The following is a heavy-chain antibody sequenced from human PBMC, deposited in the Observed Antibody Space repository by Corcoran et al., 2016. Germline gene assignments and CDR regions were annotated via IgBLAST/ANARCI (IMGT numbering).Heavy chain of an antibody. D-gene: IGHD2-2*01. V-gene: IGHV6-1*01. CDR2: TYYRSSWYA. J-gene: IGHJ6*02. CDR3: ARSRSPYGMDV. Sequence: QVQLQESGSGLVKPSQTLSLTCAISGDSVSSNSADWNWLRRSPSRGLEWLGRTYYRSSWYADYAASVRSRITINPDTSKNQFSLQLNSVAPEDTSVYYCARSRSPYGMDVWGQGTTVTVSS. CDR1: GDSVSSNSAD.